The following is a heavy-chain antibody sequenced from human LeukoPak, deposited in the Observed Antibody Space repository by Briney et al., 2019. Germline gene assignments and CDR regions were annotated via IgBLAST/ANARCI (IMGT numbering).Heavy chain of an antibody. V-gene: IGHV3-23*01. CDR1: GFTFSSYV. J-gene: IGHJ4*02. D-gene: IGHD5-12*01. Sequence: GGSLRLSCAASGFTFSSYVMNRVRQAPGKGLEWVSTISANGVNTNYADSVRGRFTSTRDNSKNALYLQMNSLRAEDAALYYCARSRSRYSGYEDIDYWGQGTLVTVSS. CDR3: ARSRSRYSGYEDIDY. CDR2: ISANGVNT.